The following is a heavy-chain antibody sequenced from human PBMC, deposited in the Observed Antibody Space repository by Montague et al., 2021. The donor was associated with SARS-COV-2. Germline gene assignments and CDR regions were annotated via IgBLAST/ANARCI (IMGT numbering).Heavy chain of an antibody. Sequence: PALVKPTQTLTLTCTFSGFSLNTGGMCVSWIRQPPGKALEWLARIDWDDDKYYSTSLKTRLTISKDTSKNQVVLTMTNMDPVDTATYYWARVSSSWSQDYYYYMDVWDKGTTVTVSS. J-gene: IGHJ6*03. CDR1: GFSLNTGGMC. V-gene: IGHV2-70*11. D-gene: IGHD6-13*01. CDR3: ARVSSSWSQDYYYYMDV. CDR2: IDWDDDK.